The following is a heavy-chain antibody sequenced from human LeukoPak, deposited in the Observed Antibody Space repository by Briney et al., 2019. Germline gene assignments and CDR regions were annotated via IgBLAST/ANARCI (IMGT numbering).Heavy chain of an antibody. CDR3: AKPVGDLSCFDY. Sequence: GGSLRLSCAASGFTFSDYGMHWVRQAPGKGLEWVAVISYDGSNKYYADSVKGRFTISRDNSKNTLYLQMNSLRAEDTAVYYCAKPVGDLSCFDYWGQGTLVTVSS. D-gene: IGHD2-15*01. CDR1: GFTFSDYG. V-gene: IGHV3-30*18. J-gene: IGHJ4*02. CDR2: ISYDGSNK.